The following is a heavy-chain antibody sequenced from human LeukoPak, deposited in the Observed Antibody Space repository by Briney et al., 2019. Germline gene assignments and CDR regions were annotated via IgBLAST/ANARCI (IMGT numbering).Heavy chain of an antibody. D-gene: IGHD2-15*01. CDR1: GYTFMHYG. J-gene: IGHJ5*02. CDR3: ARVIWGSCSGGSCQRWFDP. Sequence: APVKVSCKASGYTFMHYGIGWVRQAPGQGPEWMGWISAYNGNSNFAQQLQGRVTMTTDTSTSTAYMELRSQTSDDTAVYYCARVIWGSCSGGSCQRWFDPWGQGTLVTVSS. V-gene: IGHV1-18*01. CDR2: ISAYNGNS.